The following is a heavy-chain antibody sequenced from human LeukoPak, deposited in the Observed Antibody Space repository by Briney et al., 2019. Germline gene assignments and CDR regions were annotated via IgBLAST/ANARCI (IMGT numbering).Heavy chain of an antibody. V-gene: IGHV3-73*01. J-gene: IGHJ4*02. CDR2: IRSKTDSYAT. D-gene: IGHD4-11*01. CDR1: GFTFGGST. Sequence: PGGSLRLSCAASGFTFGGSTMHWVRQASGKGLEWVGHIRSKTDSYATVYAASVKDRFTISRDDSKSTTYLQMSSLKTEDTAVYYCTAPTTVDYWGQGTLVTVSS. CDR3: TAPTTVDY.